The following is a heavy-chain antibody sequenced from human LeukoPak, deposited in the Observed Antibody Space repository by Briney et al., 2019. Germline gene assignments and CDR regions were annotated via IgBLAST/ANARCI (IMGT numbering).Heavy chain of an antibody. D-gene: IGHD3/OR15-3a*01. Sequence: SETLSLTCTVSGGSISSYYWSWIRQPPGKGLEWIGRIYVSGSTDYNPSLKSRVTILKDMSKNQFSLRLSSVTAADTAVYYCARTNDFWTGYYEKWGQGILVTVSS. CDR1: GGSISSYY. CDR2: IYVSGST. V-gene: IGHV4-59*08. J-gene: IGHJ4*02. CDR3: ARTNDFWTGYYEK.